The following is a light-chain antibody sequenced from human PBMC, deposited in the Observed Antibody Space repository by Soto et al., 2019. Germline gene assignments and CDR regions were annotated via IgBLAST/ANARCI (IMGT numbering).Light chain of an antibody. CDR2: AAS. CDR3: QQYNHWPRT. CDR1: QSVSSSY. Sequence: EIVLTQSPGTLSLSPGERATLSCRASQSVSSSYLAWYQQKPGQSPRLLIYAASTRATGIPARFSGSGSETEFTLTISSLQSEDFAVYYCQQYNHWPRTFGQGTKLEIK. J-gene: IGKJ2*01. V-gene: IGKV3-15*01.